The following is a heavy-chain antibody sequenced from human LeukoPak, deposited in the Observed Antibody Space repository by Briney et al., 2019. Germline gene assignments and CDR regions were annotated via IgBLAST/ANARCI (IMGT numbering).Heavy chain of an antibody. CDR2: INIGGTNT. V-gene: IGHV3-11*01. CDR1: GFTFNDYY. CDR3: ATDGAGFDT. Sequence: GGSLRLSCAASGFTFNDYYMSWVRQAPGKGLEWLSYINIGGTNTYYADSVKGRFTISRDNAKKSLYLEMNHLRAEDTAVYYCATDGAGFDTWGQGVLVTVSS. J-gene: IGHJ5*02.